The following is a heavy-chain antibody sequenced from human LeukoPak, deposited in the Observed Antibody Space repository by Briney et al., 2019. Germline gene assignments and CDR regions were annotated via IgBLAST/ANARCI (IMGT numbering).Heavy chain of an antibody. D-gene: IGHD3-3*01. CDR3: AWSSGIKVWSGHIGYYYYYYMDV. J-gene: IGHJ6*03. CDR2: INHSGST. V-gene: IGHV4-34*01. Sequence: SETLSLTCAVYGGSFSGYYWRWIRQPPGKGLEWIGEINHSGSTNYNPSLKSRVTISVDTSKNQFSLKLSSVTAADTAVYYCAWSSGIKVWSGHIGYYYYYYMDVWGKGTTVTVSS. CDR1: GGSFSGYY.